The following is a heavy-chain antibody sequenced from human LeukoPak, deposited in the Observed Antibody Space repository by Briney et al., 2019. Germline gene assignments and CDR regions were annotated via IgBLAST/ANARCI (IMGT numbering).Heavy chain of an antibody. CDR1: GGSISSYY. CDR2: IYYSGST. CDR3: AGLEAHRPLDY. J-gene: IGHJ4*02. Sequence: NPSGTLSLTCTVSGGSISSYYWSWIRQPPGKGLEWIGYIYYSGSTNYNPALNSRVTISVDTSNNQFSLKLSSVIAADTAVYYCAGLEAHRPLDYWGQGTLVIVSS. V-gene: IGHV4-59*01.